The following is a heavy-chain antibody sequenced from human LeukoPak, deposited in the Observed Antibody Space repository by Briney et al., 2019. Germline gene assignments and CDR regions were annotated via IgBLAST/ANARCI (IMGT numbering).Heavy chain of an antibody. V-gene: IGHV3-21*01. D-gene: IGHD6-6*01. J-gene: IGHJ3*02. CDR1: GFTFSSYS. Sequence: GGSLRLSCAASGFTFSSYSMDWVHQAPGKGLEWVSSISSSSSYIYYADSVKGRFTISRDNAKNSLYLQMNSLRAEDTAAYYCARDYGSSSFAFDIWGQGTMVTVSS. CDR3: ARDYGSSSFAFDI. CDR2: ISSSSSYI.